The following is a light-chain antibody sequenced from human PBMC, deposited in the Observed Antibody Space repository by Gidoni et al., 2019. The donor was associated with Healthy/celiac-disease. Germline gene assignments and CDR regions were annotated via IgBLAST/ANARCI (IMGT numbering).Light chain of an antibody. CDR3: HQSYNTPRT. J-gene: IGKJ1*01. V-gene: IGKV1-39*01. Sequence: DIQMTQSPSSLSASVGDRVTITCRASQSISSYLNWYQQKPGKAPKLLIYAASSLQSGVPSRFRGSGSGTDFTLTISSLQPEDFATYYCHQSYNTPRTFGQGTTVEI. CDR1: QSISSY. CDR2: AAS.